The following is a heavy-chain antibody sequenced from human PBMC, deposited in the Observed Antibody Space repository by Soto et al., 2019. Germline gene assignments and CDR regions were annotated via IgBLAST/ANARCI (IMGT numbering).Heavy chain of an antibody. CDR1: GGSFSGYY. D-gene: IGHD3-10*01. V-gene: IGHV4-30-4*01. CDR2: IYYSGST. CDR3: ARDFFGRVYGMDV. J-gene: IGHJ6*02. Sequence: SETLSLTCAVYGGSFSGYYWSWIRQPPGKGLEWIGYIYYSGSTYYNPSLKSRVTISVDTSKNQFSLKLSSVTAADTAVYYCARDFFGRVYGMDVWGQGTTVTVSS.